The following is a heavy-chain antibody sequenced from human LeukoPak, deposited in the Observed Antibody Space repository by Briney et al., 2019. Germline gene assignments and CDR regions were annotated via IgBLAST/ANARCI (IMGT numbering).Heavy chain of an antibody. CDR1: GFTFSSYW. D-gene: IGHD2-15*01. CDR3: ARGVGYSRFDP. V-gene: IGHV3-74*01. CDR2: INSDGSST. J-gene: IGHJ5*02. Sequence: PGGSLRLSCAASGFTFSSYWMHWVRQAPGKGLVWVSRINSDGSSTSYADSVKGRFTISRDNAKNTLYLQMSSLRAEDTAVYYCARGVGYSRFDPWGQGTLVTVSS.